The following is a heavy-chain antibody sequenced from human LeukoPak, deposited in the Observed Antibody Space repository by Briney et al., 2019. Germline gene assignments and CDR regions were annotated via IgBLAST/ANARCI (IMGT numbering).Heavy chain of an antibody. CDR1: GGSFSGYY. CDR2: INHSGST. Sequence: SETLSLTCAVYGGSFSGYYWSWIRQPPGKGLEWIGEINHSGSTNYNPSLKSRVTISVDTSKNQFPLKLSSVTAADTAVYYCARRRFGSPFDYWGQGTLVTVSS. V-gene: IGHV4-34*01. D-gene: IGHD3-10*01. J-gene: IGHJ4*02. CDR3: ARRRFGSPFDY.